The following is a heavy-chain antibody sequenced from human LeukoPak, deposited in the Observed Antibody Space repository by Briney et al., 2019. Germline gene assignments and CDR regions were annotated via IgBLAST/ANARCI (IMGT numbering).Heavy chain of an antibody. V-gene: IGHV4-39*01. CDR1: GGSISSSSYY. D-gene: IGHD3-22*01. J-gene: IGHJ4*02. Sequence: PSETLSLTCTVSGGSISSSSYYWGWIRQPPGKGLEWIGSIYYSGSTYYNPSLKGRVIISVDTSKNQFSLKLSSVTAADTAVYYCARRFYYDSSGYPYYFDYWGQGTLVTVSS. CDR3: ARRFYYDSSGYPYYFDY. CDR2: IYYSGST.